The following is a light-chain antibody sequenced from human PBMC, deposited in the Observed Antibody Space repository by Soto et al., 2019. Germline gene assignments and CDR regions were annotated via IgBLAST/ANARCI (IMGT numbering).Light chain of an antibody. V-gene: IGLV1-40*01. CDR1: SSNIGAGYD. J-gene: IGLJ2*01. Sequence: QPVLTQPPSVSGAPGQRVTISCTGSSSNIGAGYDVHWYQQLPGTAPKLLIYGNSTRPSGVPDRFSGSKSGTSASLAITGLQAEDEADYYCQSYDSSLSAVFGGGTKVTVL. CDR2: GNS. CDR3: QSYDSSLSAV.